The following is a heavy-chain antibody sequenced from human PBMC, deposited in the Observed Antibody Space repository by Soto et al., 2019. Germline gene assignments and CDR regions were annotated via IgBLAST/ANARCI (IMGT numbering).Heavy chain of an antibody. CDR2: ISSSISYM. CDR3: ARDQRPFCSGRNCHSSFDY. V-gene: IGHV3-21*01. CDR1: GFTFSSYN. J-gene: IGHJ4*02. Sequence: AGGSLRLSCAASGFTFSSYNMNWVRQSPGKGLEWVSSISSSISYMFYADSVKGRFTVSRDNAKNSLVLQMNSLRAEDTAVYYCARDQRPFCSGRNCHSSFDYWGQGALVTVSS. D-gene: IGHD2-15*01.